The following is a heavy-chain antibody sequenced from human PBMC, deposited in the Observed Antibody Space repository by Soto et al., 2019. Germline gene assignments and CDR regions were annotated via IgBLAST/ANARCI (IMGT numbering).Heavy chain of an antibody. CDR2: ISISSSDR. CDR3: VRGMNPLF. J-gene: IGHJ4*01. Sequence: GGSLRLSCVASGFTLRTYTMNWVRQAPGKGLEWVSSISISSSDRYYADSVRGRFTISRDNAENALYLQMNSLRADDTAVYFCVRGMNPLFGGQGTLVTVSS. V-gene: IGHV3-21*06. CDR1: GFTLRTYT.